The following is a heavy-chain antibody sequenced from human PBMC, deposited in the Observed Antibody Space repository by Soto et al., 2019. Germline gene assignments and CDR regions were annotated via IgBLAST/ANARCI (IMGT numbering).Heavy chain of an antibody. Sequence: HPGGSLRLSCAASGFTFSSYAMSWVRQAPGKGLEWVSAISGSGGSTYYADSVKGRFTISRDNSKNTLYLQMNSLRAEDTAVYYCAKDLYGVSSGGNDAFDIWGQGTMVTVSS. CDR2: ISGSGGST. D-gene: IGHD3-22*01. CDR3: AKDLYGVSSGGNDAFDI. V-gene: IGHV3-23*01. J-gene: IGHJ3*02. CDR1: GFTFSSYA.